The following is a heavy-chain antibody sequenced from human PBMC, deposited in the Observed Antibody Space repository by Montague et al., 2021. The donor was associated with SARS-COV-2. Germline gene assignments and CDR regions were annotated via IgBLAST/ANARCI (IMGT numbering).Heavy chain of an antibody. CDR1: GFSLSTSGVG. Sequence: PALVKPTQTLTLTCTFSGFSLSTSGVGVSWIRQPPGKALEWLALIYWDDDKRYSPSLKSRLTITKDTSKNQVVLTMTNMDPVDTATYYCAHDRVTMIVVAKADAFDIWGQGTMVTVSS. CDR3: AHDRVTMIVVAKADAFDI. D-gene: IGHD3-22*01. J-gene: IGHJ3*02. CDR2: IYWDDDK. V-gene: IGHV2-5*02.